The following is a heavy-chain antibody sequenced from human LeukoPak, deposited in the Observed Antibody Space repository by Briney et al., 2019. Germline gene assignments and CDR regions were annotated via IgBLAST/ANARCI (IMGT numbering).Heavy chain of an antibody. D-gene: IGHD3-3*01. CDR1: GYTFTSYG. J-gene: IGHJ6*03. CDR3: ARGRFLEWLPRNYYYYYMDV. CDR2: INPNSGGT. Sequence: ASVKVSCKASGYTFTSYGISWVRQAPGQGLEWMGWINPNSGGTNYAQKFQGRVTMTRDTSISTVYMELSSLRSEDTAVYYCARGRFLEWLPRNYYYYYMDVWGKGTTVTVSS. V-gene: IGHV1-2*02.